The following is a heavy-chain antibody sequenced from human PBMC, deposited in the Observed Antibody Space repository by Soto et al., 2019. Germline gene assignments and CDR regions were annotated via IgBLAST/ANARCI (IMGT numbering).Heavy chain of an antibody. CDR1: GGSISSSNW. V-gene: IGHV4-4*02. J-gene: IGHJ4*02. Sequence: SETLSLTCAVSGGSISSSNWWSWVRQPPGKGLEWIGEIYHSGSTNYNPSLKSRVTISVDKSKNQFSLKLSSVTAADTAVDYCARDGRGSLPYEWGQGSPVTVSS. CDR2: IYHSGST. CDR3: ARDGRGSLPYE. D-gene: IGHD1-26*01.